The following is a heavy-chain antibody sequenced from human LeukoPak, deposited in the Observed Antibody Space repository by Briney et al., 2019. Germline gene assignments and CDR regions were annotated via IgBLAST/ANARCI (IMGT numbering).Heavy chain of an antibody. Sequence: GGSLRLSCAASGFTFDDYAMHWVRQAPGKGLEWVSGISWNSGSIGYADSVKGRFTISRDNSKNTLFLQMNSLRAEDTALYYCATQSPDYSIGPSYGSFNIWGQGTKVTVSS. V-gene: IGHV3-9*01. D-gene: IGHD3-10*01. CDR2: ISWNSGSI. CDR3: ATQSPDYSIGPSYGSFNI. CDR1: GFTFDDYA. J-gene: IGHJ3*02.